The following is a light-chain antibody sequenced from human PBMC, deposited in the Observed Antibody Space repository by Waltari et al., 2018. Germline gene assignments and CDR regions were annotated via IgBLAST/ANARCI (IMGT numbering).Light chain of an antibody. J-gene: IGLJ1*01. CDR3: SSSTSTDFYV. CDR2: DVS. Sequence: QSALTQPASVSGSPGQSITISCTGTPSARGRYQFLSCYQQHPGTAPKLMIYDVSNRPSGVSSRFSGSKSGNTASLTISGLQAEDEADYYCSSSTSTDFYVFGSGTKVTVL. CDR1: PSARGRYQF. V-gene: IGLV2-14*03.